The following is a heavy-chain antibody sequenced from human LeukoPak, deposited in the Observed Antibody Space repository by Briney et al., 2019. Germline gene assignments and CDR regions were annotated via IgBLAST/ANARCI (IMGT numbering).Heavy chain of an antibody. J-gene: IGHJ2*01. Sequence: PSETLSLTCTVSGGSISSSSYYWGWIRQPPGKGLEWIGSIYYSGSTYYNPSLKSRVTISVDTSKNQFSLKLSSVTAADTAVYYCARQDLLEQWLVLSPWYSDLWGRGTLVTVSS. CDR1: GGSISSSSYY. V-gene: IGHV4-39*01. D-gene: IGHD6-19*01. CDR3: ARQDLLEQWLVLSPWYSDL. CDR2: IYYSGST.